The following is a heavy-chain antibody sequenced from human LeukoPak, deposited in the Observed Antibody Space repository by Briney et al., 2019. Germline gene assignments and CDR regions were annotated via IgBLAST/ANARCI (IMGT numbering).Heavy chain of an antibody. CDR3: ARARGYSYGYSDY. J-gene: IGHJ4*02. Sequence: GGSLRLSCAASGFTFNTYWMNWVRQAPGKGLEWVANINQNGSEKFYVDSVRGRFTISRDNAENSLYLQMTSLRAEDTAVYYCARARGYSYGYSDYWGQGTLVTVSS. V-gene: IGHV3-7*01. CDR2: INQNGSEK. D-gene: IGHD5-18*01. CDR1: GFTFNTYW.